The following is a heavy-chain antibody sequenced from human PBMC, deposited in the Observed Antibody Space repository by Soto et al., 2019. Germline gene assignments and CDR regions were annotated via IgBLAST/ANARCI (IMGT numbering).Heavy chain of an antibody. Sequence: QLQLQESGPGLVKPSETLSLTCTVSGGSISSSSYYWGWIRQPPGKGLEWIGSIYYSGSTYYNPSLKSRVAISVDTSKNQFSLKLSSVTAADTAVYYCAQRQGGGCSSGWSDDAFDIWGQGTMVTVSS. V-gene: IGHV4-39*01. J-gene: IGHJ3*02. CDR1: GGSISSSSYY. CDR3: AQRQGGGCSSGWSDDAFDI. D-gene: IGHD6-19*01. CDR2: IYYSGST.